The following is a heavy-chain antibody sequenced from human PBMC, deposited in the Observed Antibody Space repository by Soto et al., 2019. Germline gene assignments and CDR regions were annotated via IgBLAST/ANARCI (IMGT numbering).Heavy chain of an antibody. J-gene: IGHJ6*02. D-gene: IGHD6-13*01. CDR1: GFTFSSYW. CDR3: ASGTDSYSSSWYYFYSGIDV. V-gene: IGHV3-7*01. CDR2: IKQDGSEK. Sequence: LSLTCAASGFTFSSYWMSWVRQAPGRGLEWVANIKQDGSEKYYVDSVKGRFTISRDNAKNSLYRQMNSLRAEDTDVYYCASGTDSYSSSWYYFYSGIDVWGQGTTVTVSS.